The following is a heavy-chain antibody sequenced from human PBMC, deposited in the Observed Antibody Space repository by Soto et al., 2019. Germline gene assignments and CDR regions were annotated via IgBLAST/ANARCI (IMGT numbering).Heavy chain of an antibody. D-gene: IGHD6-13*01. Sequence: QVQLVEPGGGVVQPGRSLRLSCAASGFTFSSYGMHWVRQAPGKGPEWVAVISHDVSNKYYADSVKGRFTISRDNSKNTLYLQMTSLRAEDTAVYYCAKAKYSSSWYSYGMDVWGQGTTVTVSS. CDR2: ISHDVSNK. CDR1: GFTFSSYG. J-gene: IGHJ6*02. CDR3: AKAKYSSSWYSYGMDV. V-gene: IGHV3-30*18.